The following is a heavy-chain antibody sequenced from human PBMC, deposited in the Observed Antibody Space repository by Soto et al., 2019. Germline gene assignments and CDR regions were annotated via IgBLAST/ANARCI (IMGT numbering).Heavy chain of an antibody. J-gene: IGHJ4*02. CDR2: IYYSGNT. Sequence: SETLSLTCTVSSGSISSGDYYWSWIRQHPGKGLEWIGYIYYSGNTYYNPCLKSRVAISVDTSKKQFSLKLSSVTAADTAVYYCARVLFMTRSQLENLGDYFEYWGQGTLVTLSS. CDR3: ARVLFMTRSQLENLGDYFEY. D-gene: IGHD1-1*01. V-gene: IGHV4-31*03. CDR1: SGSISSGDYY.